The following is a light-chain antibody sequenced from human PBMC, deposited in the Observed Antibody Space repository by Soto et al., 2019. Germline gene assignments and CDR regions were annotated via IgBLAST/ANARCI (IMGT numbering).Light chain of an antibody. Sequence: DVQMAQSSSPPSSSVVDIVTITFRASQNINNWVAWYHQKPGKAPKLLIYAASTLQSGVPSRFSGSGSGTDFTLTISNLEPEDFAVYYCQQHISWPLTFGGGTKVDIK. CDR1: QNINNW. CDR2: AAS. V-gene: IGKV1-5*01. CDR3: QQHISWPLT. J-gene: IGKJ4*01.